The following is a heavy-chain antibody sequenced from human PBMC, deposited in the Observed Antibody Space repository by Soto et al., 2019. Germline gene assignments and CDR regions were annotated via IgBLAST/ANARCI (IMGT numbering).Heavy chain of an antibody. CDR2: IYYSGST. CDR3: ARNLGYSYGYFGTNNWFDP. CDR1: GGSISSYY. Sequence: SETLSLTCTVSGGSISSYYWSWIRQPPGKGLEWIGYIYYSGSTNYNPSLKSRVTISVDTSKNQFSLKLSSVTAADTAVYYCARNLGYSYGYFGTNNWFDPWGQGTLVTVSS. J-gene: IGHJ5*02. D-gene: IGHD5-18*01. V-gene: IGHV4-59*01.